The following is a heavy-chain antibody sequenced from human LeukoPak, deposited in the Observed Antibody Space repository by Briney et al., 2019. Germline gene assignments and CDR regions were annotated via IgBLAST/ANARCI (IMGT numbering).Heavy chain of an antibody. CDR3: ARGEPSTVRWYYYYGMDV. V-gene: IGHV4-59*01. CDR1: GGSISSYY. Sequence: SETLSLTCTVSGGSISSYYWSWIRQTPGKGLEWIGYIYYSGSTNYNPSLKSRVTISVDTSKNQFSLKLSSVTAADTAVYYCARGEPSTVRWYYYYGMDVWGQGTTVTVSS. D-gene: IGHD4-23*01. J-gene: IGHJ6*02. CDR2: IYYSGST.